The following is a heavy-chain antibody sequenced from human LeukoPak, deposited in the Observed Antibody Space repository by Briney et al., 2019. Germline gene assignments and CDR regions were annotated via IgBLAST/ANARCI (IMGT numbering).Heavy chain of an antibody. CDR2: IYSGGST. V-gene: IGHV3-53*01. D-gene: IGHD5-12*01. CDR3: AREKSGYGLVWFDT. CDR1: GFSVSSNY. Sequence: GGSLRLSCAASGFSVSSNYMSWARQAPGKGLEWVSVIYSGGSTYYADSVKGRFTISRDYSKNTLYLQMKSLRAEDTAVYYCAREKSGYGLVWFDTWGQGTLVTVSS. J-gene: IGHJ5*02.